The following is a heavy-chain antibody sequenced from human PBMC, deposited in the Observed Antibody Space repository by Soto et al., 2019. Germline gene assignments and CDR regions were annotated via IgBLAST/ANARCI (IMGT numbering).Heavy chain of an antibody. CDR1: GYSFTSYW. D-gene: IGHD2-2*01. CDR3: ARQGYCSTPACSTVDY. J-gene: IGHJ4*02. CDR2: IYPGDSHT. Sequence: GESLKISCKGSGYSFTSYWIGWVRQMPGKGLEWLGIIYPGDSHTRYSPSFQGQVTISADKSISTAYLQWNSLKASDTAIYYCARQGYCSTPACSTVDYWGQGTLVTVSS. V-gene: IGHV5-51*01.